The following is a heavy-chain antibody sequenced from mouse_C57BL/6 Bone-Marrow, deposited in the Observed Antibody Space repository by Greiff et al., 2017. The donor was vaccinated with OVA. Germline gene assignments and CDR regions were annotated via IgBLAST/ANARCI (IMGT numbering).Heavy chain of an antibody. Sequence: VKLQESGAELAKPGASVKLSCKASGYTFTNYWMHWVKQRPGQGLEWIGYINPSSGYTKYNQKFKDKATLTADKSSSTAYMQLSSLTYEDSAVYYCASYGSSIYWYFDVWGTGTTVTVSS. CDR3: ASYGSSIYWYFDV. V-gene: IGHV1-7*01. J-gene: IGHJ1*03. CDR2: INPSSGYT. D-gene: IGHD1-1*01. CDR1: GYTFTNYW.